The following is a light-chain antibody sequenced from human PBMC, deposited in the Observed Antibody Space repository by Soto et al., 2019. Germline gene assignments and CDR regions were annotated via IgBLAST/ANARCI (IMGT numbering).Light chain of an antibody. CDR3: QKSYSARLT. CDR1: QSFLYSSNNKNY. Sequence: DIVMTQSPDSLAVSLGERATINCTSSQSFLYSSNNKNYLAWYQQKPGQPPKLLIYWAPTRESGVPDRFSGSGSATDFTLTISSLLAEEVAGGYCQKSYSARLTCGGETGVGLK. CDR2: WAP. J-gene: IGKJ4*02. V-gene: IGKV4-1*01.